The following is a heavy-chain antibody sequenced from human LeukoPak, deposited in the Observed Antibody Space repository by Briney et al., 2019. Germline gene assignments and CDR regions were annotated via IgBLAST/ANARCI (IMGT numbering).Heavy chain of an antibody. V-gene: IGHV4-4*07. CDR3: ARNQYSRSLDS. D-gene: IGHD1-26*01. CDR2: FYSTGST. Sequence: SETLCLSCTVSRVSISRYYWTGVSEPARGGLWWIGRFYSTGSTNHNPSLKSRVTMSADTSQQQFSLKLSSVTAGEKAVYYCARNQYSRSLDSWGQGNLVTVSS. J-gene: IGHJ4*02. CDR1: RVSISRYY.